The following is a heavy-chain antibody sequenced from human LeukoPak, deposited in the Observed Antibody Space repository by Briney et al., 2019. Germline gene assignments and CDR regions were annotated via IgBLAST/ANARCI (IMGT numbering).Heavy chain of an antibody. CDR2: INHSGST. V-gene: IGHV4-34*01. D-gene: IGHD6-13*01. CDR3: ARQAPGYSSSWYYFDY. Sequence: PGGSLRLSCAASGFIFSSYWMIWIRQPPGKGLEWIGEINHSGSTNYNPSLKSRVTISVDTSKNQFSLKLSSVTAADTAVYYCARQAPGYSSSWYYFDYWGQGTLVTVSS. CDR1: GFIFSSYW. J-gene: IGHJ4*02.